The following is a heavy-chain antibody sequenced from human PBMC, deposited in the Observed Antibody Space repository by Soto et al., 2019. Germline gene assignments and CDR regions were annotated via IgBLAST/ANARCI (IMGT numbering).Heavy chain of an antibody. J-gene: IGHJ4*02. V-gene: IGHV4-31*03. CDR3: ARGYLYSSGWQIDY. D-gene: IGHD6-19*01. Sequence: SETMSVTSTVAGGSSSSGGYYWSRKRQHPGKGLEWIGYIYYSGSTYYNPSLKSRVTISVDTSKNQFSLKLSSVTAADTAVYYCARGYLYSSGWQIDYWGQGTLVTVSS. CDR2: IYYSGST. CDR1: GGSSSSGGYY.